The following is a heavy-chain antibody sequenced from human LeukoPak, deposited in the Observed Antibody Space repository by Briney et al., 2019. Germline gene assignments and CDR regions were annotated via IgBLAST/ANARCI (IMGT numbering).Heavy chain of an antibody. CDR2: IRHDITSK. D-gene: IGHD1-20*01. Sequence: PGVSLRLSCAASGFSFSAHGMHWVRQAPGKGLEWVALIRHDITSKFYSDSVVGRFTISRDNSKNALYLQMNSLRIEDTGVYYCVKDPYNLNVFENWGQGTLVTLSS. V-gene: IGHV3-30*02. CDR3: VKDPYNLNVFEN. CDR1: GFSFSAHG. J-gene: IGHJ4*02.